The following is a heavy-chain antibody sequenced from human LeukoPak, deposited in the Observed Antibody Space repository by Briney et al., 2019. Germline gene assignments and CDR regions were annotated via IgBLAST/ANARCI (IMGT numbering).Heavy chain of an antibody. CDR1: GFTFSSYA. J-gene: IGHJ4*02. CDR3: AKDRDYCGSGSYSSY. V-gene: IGHV3-23*01. D-gene: IGHD3-10*01. CDR2: ISGSGGST. Sequence: GGSLRLSCAASGFTFSSYAMSWVRQAPGKGLEWVSAISGSGGSTYYADSVKGRFTISRDNSKNTLYLQMNSLRAEDTAVYYCAKDRDYCGSGSYSSYWGQGTLVTVSS.